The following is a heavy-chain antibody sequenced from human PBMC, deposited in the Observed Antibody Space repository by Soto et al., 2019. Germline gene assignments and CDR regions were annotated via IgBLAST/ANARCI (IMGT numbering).Heavy chain of an antibody. J-gene: IGHJ4*02. CDR3: ARHRRDFWSGSPEYYFDY. Sequence: GESLKISCKGSGYSFTSYWIGWVRQMPGKGLEWMGIIYPGDSDTRYSPSFQGQVTISADKSISTAYLQWSSLKASDTAMYYCARHRRDFWSGSPEYYFDYWGQGTLVTVSS. CDR2: IYPGDSDT. V-gene: IGHV5-51*01. D-gene: IGHD3-3*01. CDR1: GYSFTSYW.